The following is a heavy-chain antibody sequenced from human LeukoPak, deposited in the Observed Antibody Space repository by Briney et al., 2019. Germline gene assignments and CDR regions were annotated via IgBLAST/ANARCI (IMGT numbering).Heavy chain of an antibody. V-gene: IGHV3-23*01. Sequence: GGSLRLSCAASGFTFSSYAMSWVRQAPGKGLEWVSAISGSGGSTYYADSVKGRFTISRDNAKNSLYLQMNSLRAEDTAVYYCARDRGDYVEVRYYYYMDVWGKGTTVTISS. J-gene: IGHJ6*03. CDR1: GFTFSSYA. D-gene: IGHD4-17*01. CDR2: ISGSGGST. CDR3: ARDRGDYVEVRYYYYMDV.